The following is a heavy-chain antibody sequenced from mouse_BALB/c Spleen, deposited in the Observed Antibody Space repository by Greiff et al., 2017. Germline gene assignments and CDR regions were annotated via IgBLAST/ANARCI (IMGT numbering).Heavy chain of an antibody. V-gene: IGHV3-6*02. D-gene: IGHD1-1*01. J-gene: IGHJ3*01. CDR1: GYSITSGYY. CDR3: AREGNYGSSPAWCAY. CDR2: ISYDGSN. Sequence: EVQLQQSGPGLVKPSQSLSLTCSVTGYSITSGYYWNWIRQFPGNKLEWMGYISYDGSNNYNPSLKNRISITRDTSKNQFFLKLNSVTTEDTATYYCAREGNYGSSPAWCAYWGQGTLVTVSA.